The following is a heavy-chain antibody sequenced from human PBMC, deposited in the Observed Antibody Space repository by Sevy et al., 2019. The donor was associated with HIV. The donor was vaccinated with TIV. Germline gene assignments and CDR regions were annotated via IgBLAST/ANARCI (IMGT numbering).Heavy chain of an antibody. V-gene: IGHV3-7*03. CDR1: GFTFSSYW. J-gene: IGHJ6*02. CDR2: IKRDGTEK. D-gene: IGHD2-2*01. CDR3: ASDCSSSSCLWGMDV. Sequence: GESLRLSCAASGFTFSSYWMSWVRQAPGKGLEWVAHIKRDGTEKYYVDSVKGRFTISRDNAKNSLYLQMNSLRAEDTAVYYCASDCSSSSCLWGMDVWGQRTTVTVSS.